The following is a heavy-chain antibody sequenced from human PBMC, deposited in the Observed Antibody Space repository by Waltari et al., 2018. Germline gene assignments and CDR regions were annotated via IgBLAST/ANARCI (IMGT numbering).Heavy chain of an antibody. J-gene: IGHJ6*03. CDR3: ARDGWRDPSLTVYYYMDV. CDR2: INHSGST. D-gene: IGHD3-3*01. Sequence: QVQLQQWGAGLLKPSETLSLTCAVYGGSFSGYYWSWIRQPPGKGLEWIGEINHSGSTNYNPSLKSRVTISVDTSKNQFSLKLSSVTAEDTAVYYCARDGWRDPSLTVYYYMDVWGKGTTVTVSS. V-gene: IGHV4-34*01. CDR1: GGSFSGYY.